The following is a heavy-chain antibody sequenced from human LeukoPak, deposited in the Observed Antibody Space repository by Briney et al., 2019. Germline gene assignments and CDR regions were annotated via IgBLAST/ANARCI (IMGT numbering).Heavy chain of an antibody. CDR1: GGSISSGGYY. V-gene: IGHV4-31*03. D-gene: IGHD3-3*01. Sequence: SETLSLTCTVSGGSISSGGYYWSWIRQHPGKGLEWIGYIYYSGSTYYNPSLKSRVTISVDTSKNQFSLKLSTVTAADTAVYYCARDEYDFWSGYSERYGMDVWGQGTTVTVSS. J-gene: IGHJ6*02. CDR3: ARDEYDFWSGYSERYGMDV. CDR2: IYYSGST.